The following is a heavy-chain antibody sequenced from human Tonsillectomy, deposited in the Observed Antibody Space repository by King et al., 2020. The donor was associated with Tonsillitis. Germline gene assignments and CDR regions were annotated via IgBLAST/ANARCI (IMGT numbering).Heavy chain of an antibody. D-gene: IGHD6-19*01. CDR3: ARARIAVAGTDAFDI. CDR1: GYTFTGYY. CDR2: INPNSGDT. J-gene: IGHJ3*02. V-gene: IGHV1-2*02. Sequence: VQLVESGAKVKKPGASVKVSCKASGYTFTGYYIHWVRQAPGQGLEWMGWINPNSGDTDYAQRFQGRVTMTRDTSIITAYIELSRLGSYDTAVYYCARARIAVAGTDAFDIWGQGTMVTVSS.